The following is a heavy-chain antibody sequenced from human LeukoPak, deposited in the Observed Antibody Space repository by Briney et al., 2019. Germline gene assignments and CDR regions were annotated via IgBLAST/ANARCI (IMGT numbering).Heavy chain of an antibody. J-gene: IGHJ3*02. Sequence: VSVKVSCKASGYTFTGYYMHWVRQAPGQGLEWMGWINPNSGGTNYAQKVQGRVTMTRDTSISTAYMELSRLRSDDTAVYYCARDGDCSGGSCYSDVGRDAFDIWGQGTMVTVSS. CDR3: ARDGDCSGGSCYSDVGRDAFDI. CDR1: GYTFTGYY. V-gene: IGHV1-2*02. D-gene: IGHD2-15*01. CDR2: INPNSGGT.